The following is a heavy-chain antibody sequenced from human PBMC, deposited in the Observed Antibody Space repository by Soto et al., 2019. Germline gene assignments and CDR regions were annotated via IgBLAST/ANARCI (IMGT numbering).Heavy chain of an antibody. V-gene: IGHV3-21*06. Sequence: LRLSCAASGFTFTRYSMNWVRQAPGKGLEWVSSISSTTNYIYYGDSMKGRFTISRDNAKNSLYLEMNSLRAADTAVYYCARGGGSSSWYVGRLYKTEYGMDVWGQGTTVTVSS. CDR2: ISSTTNYI. D-gene: IGHD6-13*01. CDR1: GFTFTRYS. J-gene: IGHJ6*02. CDR3: ARGGGSSSWYVGRLYKTEYGMDV.